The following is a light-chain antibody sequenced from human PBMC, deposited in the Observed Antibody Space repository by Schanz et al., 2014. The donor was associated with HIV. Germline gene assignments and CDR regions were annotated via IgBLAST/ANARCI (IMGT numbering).Light chain of an antibody. V-gene: IGKV3-15*01. CDR3: QQYGSSPPKIT. CDR2: GAS. J-gene: IGKJ3*01. CDR1: QSVTSN. Sequence: EIVMTQSPATLSVSPGERATLSCRASQSVTSNLAWYQQKPGQAPRLLIYGASTRATGIPARFSGSGSGTDFTLTISRLEPEDFAVYYCQQYGSSPPKITFGPGTKVDIK.